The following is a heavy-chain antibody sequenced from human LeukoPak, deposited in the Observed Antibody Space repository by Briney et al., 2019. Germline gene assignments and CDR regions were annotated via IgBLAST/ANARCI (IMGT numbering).Heavy chain of an antibody. CDR2: ISTYNGNT. V-gene: IGHV1-18*01. Sequence: ASVKVSCKTSGYTFSSYGITWVRQAPGQGLEWMGWISTYNGNTNYAQRLQGRVTMTTDTSTSTAYMELRSLRSDDTAVYYCARGRPHSTMDVWGQGTTVTVSS. CDR1: GYTFSSYG. D-gene: IGHD2-21*01. J-gene: IGHJ6*02. CDR3: ARGRPHSTMDV.